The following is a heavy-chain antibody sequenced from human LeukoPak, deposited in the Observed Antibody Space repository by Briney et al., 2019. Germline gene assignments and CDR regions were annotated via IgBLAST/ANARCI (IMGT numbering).Heavy chain of an antibody. CDR3: AKDFHRGITMIVVVMGAFDI. Sequence: GGSLRLSCAASGFTFSNYWMHWVRQAPGKGLEWVSAISGSGGSTYYADSVKGRFTISRDNSKNTLYLQMNSLRAEDTAVYYCAKDFHRGITMIVVVMGAFDIWGQGTMVTVSP. V-gene: IGHV3-23*01. CDR2: ISGSGGST. J-gene: IGHJ3*02. D-gene: IGHD3-22*01. CDR1: GFTFSNYW.